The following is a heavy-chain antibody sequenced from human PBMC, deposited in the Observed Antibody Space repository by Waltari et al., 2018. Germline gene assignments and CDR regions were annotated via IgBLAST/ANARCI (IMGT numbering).Heavy chain of an antibody. J-gene: IGHJ4*02. D-gene: IGHD1-26*01. Sequence: EVQLVESGGGLVQPGGSLRLSCAASGFTFSSYWMSWVRQAPGKGLEWVANIKQDGSEKYYVDSVKGRFTISRDNAKNSLYLQMNSLRAEDTAVYYCARDQFGWEPHPVDYWGQGTLVTVSS. V-gene: IGHV3-7*01. CDR1: GFTFSSYW. CDR3: ARDQFGWEPHPVDY. CDR2: IKQDGSEK.